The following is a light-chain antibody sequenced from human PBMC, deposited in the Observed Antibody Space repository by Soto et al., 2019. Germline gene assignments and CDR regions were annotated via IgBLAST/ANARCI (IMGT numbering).Light chain of an antibody. CDR1: QSVSSY. CDR3: QQYKFWPRT. V-gene: IGKV3-11*01. CDR2: DAS. J-gene: IGKJ1*01. Sequence: EIVLTQSPATLSLSPGERATLSCRASQSVSSYLAWYQQKPGQAPRLLIYDASNRATGIPARFSGSGSGTDFTLTISSLEPEDFAVYYCQQYKFWPRTFGQGTKVDIK.